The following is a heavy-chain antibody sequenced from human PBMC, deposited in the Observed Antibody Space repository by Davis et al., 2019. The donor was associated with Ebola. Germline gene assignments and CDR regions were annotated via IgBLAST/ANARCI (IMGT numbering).Heavy chain of an antibody. D-gene: IGHD6-19*01. CDR2: ISGSGGST. CDR3: ARAIAVAEWGMDV. V-gene: IGHV3-23*01. J-gene: IGHJ6*02. Sequence: GESLKISCAASGFTFSSYSMSWVRQAPGKGLEWVSGISGSGGSTYYADSVKGRFTISRDNSKNTLYLQMNSLRAEDTAVYYCARAIAVAEWGMDVWGQGTTVTVSS. CDR1: GFTFSSYS.